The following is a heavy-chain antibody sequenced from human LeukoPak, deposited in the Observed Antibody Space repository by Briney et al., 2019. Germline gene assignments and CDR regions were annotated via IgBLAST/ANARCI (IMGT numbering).Heavy chain of an antibody. V-gene: IGHV3-48*02. CDR3: ARPGLGSYKEGSAFDI. D-gene: IGHD1-26*01. CDR1: GFTFSSYS. J-gene: IGHJ3*02. Sequence: PGGSLRLSCAASGFTFSSYSMNWVRQAPGKGLEGVYYISSSSSTIYYADSVKGRFTISRDNAKNSLYLQMNSLRDEDTAVYYCARPGLGSYKEGSAFDIWGQGTMVTVSS. CDR2: ISSSSSTI.